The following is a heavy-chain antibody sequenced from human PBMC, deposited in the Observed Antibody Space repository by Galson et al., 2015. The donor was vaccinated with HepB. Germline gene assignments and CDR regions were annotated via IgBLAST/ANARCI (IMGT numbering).Heavy chain of an antibody. CDR1: GFTLTNSY. CDR2: ISYNAAST. V-gene: IGHV1-46*01. D-gene: IGHD1-26*01. CDR3: ARARDGTYYYFSALDI. Sequence: SVRLSCTASGFTLTNSYMHWVRQAPGQGLECMGVISYNAASTTHAQNVTGRVTMARDTSTSTIYIELSSLRSEDTAVYYCARARDGTYYYFSALDIWGQGTMVTVSS. J-gene: IGHJ3*02.